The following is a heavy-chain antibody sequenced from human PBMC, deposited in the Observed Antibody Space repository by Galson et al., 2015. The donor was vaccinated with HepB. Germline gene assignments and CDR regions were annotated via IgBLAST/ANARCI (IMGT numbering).Heavy chain of an antibody. D-gene: IGHD4-11*01. CDR1: GYTLTELS. Sequence: SVKASCKVSGYTLTELSMHWLRQAPGKGLEWMGGFDPEDGETIYAQTFQGRVTMTEDTSTDTAYMELSSLRSEDTAVYYCATTTPGDYSEGVVGYYYYGMDVWGQGTTVTVSS. CDR3: ATTTPGDYSEGVVGYYYYGMDV. J-gene: IGHJ6*02. CDR2: FDPEDGET. V-gene: IGHV1-24*01.